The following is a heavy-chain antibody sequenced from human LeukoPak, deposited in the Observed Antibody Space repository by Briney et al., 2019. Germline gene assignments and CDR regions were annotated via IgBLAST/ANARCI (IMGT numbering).Heavy chain of an antibody. J-gene: IGHJ4*02. CDR3: AKDMLPLIAAAVM. V-gene: IGHV3-9*01. D-gene: IGHD6-13*01. Sequence: SLRLSCAASGFTFDDYAMHWVRQAPGKGLEWVSGISWNSGSIGYADSVKGRFTISRDSAKNSLYLQMNSLRAEDTALYYCAKDMLPLIAAAVMWGQGTLVTVSS. CDR2: ISWNSGSI. CDR1: GFTFDDYA.